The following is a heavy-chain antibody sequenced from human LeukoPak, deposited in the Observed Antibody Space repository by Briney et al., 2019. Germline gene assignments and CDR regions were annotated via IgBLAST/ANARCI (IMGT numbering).Heavy chain of an antibody. CDR3: ATVVVVLSARKYYYYYYMDV. D-gene: IGHD2-15*01. V-gene: IGHV1-69*06. CDR2: IIPIFGTA. Sequence: GASVKVSCKASGGTFSSYAISWVRQAPGQGLEWMGGIIPIFGTANYAQKFQGRVTMTEDTSTDTAYMELSSLRSEDTAVYYCATVVVVLSARKYYYYYYMDVWGKGTTVTVSS. CDR1: GGTFSSYA. J-gene: IGHJ6*03.